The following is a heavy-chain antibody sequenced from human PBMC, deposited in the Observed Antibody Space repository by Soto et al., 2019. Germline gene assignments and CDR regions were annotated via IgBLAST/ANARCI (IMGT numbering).Heavy chain of an antibody. Sequence: TVKVSCKASGGTFSSYAISWVRQAPGQGLEWMGGIIPIFGTANYAQKFQGRVTITADESTSTAYMELSSLRSEDTAVYYCARGLGATTPPFDYWGQGTLVTVSS. D-gene: IGHD5-12*01. CDR1: GGTFSSYA. CDR2: IIPIFGTA. J-gene: IGHJ4*02. V-gene: IGHV1-69*13. CDR3: ARGLGATTPPFDY.